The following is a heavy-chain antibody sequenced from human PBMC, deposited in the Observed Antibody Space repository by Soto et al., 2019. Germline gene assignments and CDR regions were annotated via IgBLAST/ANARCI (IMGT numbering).Heavy chain of an antibody. CDR1: GFSLNTGGLG. CDR3: IHSRCGGDCLRSYSSHYYYGLDV. CDR2: IYWDDDK. J-gene: IGHJ6*01. Sequence: QITLKESGPPLVKPTQTLTLTCSVSGFSLNTGGLGVGWIRQPPGKALEWLALIYWDDDKRYSRSLRNRLSISKDTSNNLVVFTMTNMDPLDTATYYCIHSRCGGDCLRSYSSHYYYGLDVWGQGTTVTVSS. D-gene: IGHD2-21*02. V-gene: IGHV2-5*02.